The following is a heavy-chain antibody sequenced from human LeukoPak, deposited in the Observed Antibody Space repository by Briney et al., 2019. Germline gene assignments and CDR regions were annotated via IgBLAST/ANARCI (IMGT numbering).Heavy chain of an antibody. CDR2: ISYDGDNK. Sequence: PGGSLRLSRAASGFTFSSYWMHWVRQAPGKGLEWVAVISYDGDNKYYAESVKGRFTISRDDSKNTLYLQMNSLRAEDTALYHCARVYGYYDVLTGYSTGDYWGQGTLVTVSS. D-gene: IGHD3-9*01. CDR3: ARVYGYYDVLTGYSTGDY. CDR1: GFTFSSYW. V-gene: IGHV3-30-3*01. J-gene: IGHJ4*02.